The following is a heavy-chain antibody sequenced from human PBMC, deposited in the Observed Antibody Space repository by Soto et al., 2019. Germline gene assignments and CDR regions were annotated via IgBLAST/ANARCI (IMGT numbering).Heavy chain of an antibody. J-gene: IGHJ2*01. V-gene: IGHV1-46*01. CDR2: INPSGGRT. CDR1: GYTFTNYY. CDR3: ARDLSSYSSGWYDL. Sequence: ASVKVSCKASGYTFTNYYMHWVRQAPGQGLEWMGIINPSGGRTNYAQKFQGRVTMTRDPSTSTVYLELSTLRSEDTAVYYCARDLSSYSSGWYDLWGRGTLVTVSS. D-gene: IGHD6-19*01.